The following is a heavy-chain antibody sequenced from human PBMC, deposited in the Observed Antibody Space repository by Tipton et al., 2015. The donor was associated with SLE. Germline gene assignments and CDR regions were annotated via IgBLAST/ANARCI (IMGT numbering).Heavy chain of an antibody. CDR1: GFTFSGSA. CDR2: IRSKANSYAT. V-gene: IGHV3-73*01. Sequence: AVSGFTFSGSAMHWVRQASGKGLEWVGRIRSKANSYATAYAASVKGRFTISRDDSKNTAYLQMNSLKTEDTAVYYCTRPGGYDYIWGSGDAFDIWGQGTMVTVSS. J-gene: IGHJ3*02. D-gene: IGHD3-16*01. CDR3: TRPGGYDYIWGSGDAFDI.